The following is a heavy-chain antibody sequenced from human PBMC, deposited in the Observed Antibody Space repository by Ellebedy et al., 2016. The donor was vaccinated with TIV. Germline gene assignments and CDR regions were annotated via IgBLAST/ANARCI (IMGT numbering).Heavy chain of an antibody. D-gene: IGHD3-22*01. CDR1: GFSFNIYW. V-gene: IGHV3-74*01. Sequence: ESLKISCTASGFSFNIYWMHWVRQAPGKGLVWVSRINSDGSGTSYADSVKGRFTISRDNAKNTLYLQMNSLRAEDTAVYYCAATGINMIVDWGQGTLVTVSS. CDR2: INSDGSGT. J-gene: IGHJ4*02. CDR3: AATGINMIVD.